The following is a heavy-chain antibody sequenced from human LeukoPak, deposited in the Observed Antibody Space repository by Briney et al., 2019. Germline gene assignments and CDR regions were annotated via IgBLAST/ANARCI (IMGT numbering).Heavy chain of an antibody. D-gene: IGHD2-2*02. V-gene: IGHV1-69*06. J-gene: IGHJ4*02. Sequence: GASVKVSCKASGGTFSSHAISWVRQAPGQGLEWMGGIIPIFGTANYAQKFQGRVTITADKSTSTAYMELSSLRSEDTAVYCCARDGCSSTSCYMDYWGQGTLVTVSS. CDR2: IIPIFGTA. CDR3: ARDGCSSTSCYMDY. CDR1: GGTFSSHA.